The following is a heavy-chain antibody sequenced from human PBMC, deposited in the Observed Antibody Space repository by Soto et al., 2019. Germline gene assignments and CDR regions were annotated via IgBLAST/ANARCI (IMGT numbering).Heavy chain of an antibody. CDR3: ARSLIWFGELTGGMDV. D-gene: IGHD3-10*01. V-gene: IGHV1-46*01. CDR2: INPSGGST. CDR1: GYTFTSYY. Sequence: VASVKVSCKASGYTFTSYYMHWVREVPGQGLEWMGIINPSGGSTSYAQKFQGRVTMTRDTSTSTVYMELSSLRSEDTAVYYCARSLIWFGELTGGMDVWGQGTTVTVSS. J-gene: IGHJ6*02.